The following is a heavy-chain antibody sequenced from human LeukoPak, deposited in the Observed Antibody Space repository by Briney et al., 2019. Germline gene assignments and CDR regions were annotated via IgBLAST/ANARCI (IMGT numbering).Heavy chain of an antibody. V-gene: IGHV3-66*01. D-gene: IGHD2-15*01. Sequence: GGSLRLSCAASGFTVSSNYMSWVRQAPGKGLEWVSVIYSGGSTYYADSVKGRFTISRDNAKNTLYLQMNSLRAEDTAVYYCARDLLVGGSSPAYWGQGTLVTVSS. J-gene: IGHJ4*02. CDR3: ARDLLVGGSSPAY. CDR1: GFTVSSNY. CDR2: IYSGGST.